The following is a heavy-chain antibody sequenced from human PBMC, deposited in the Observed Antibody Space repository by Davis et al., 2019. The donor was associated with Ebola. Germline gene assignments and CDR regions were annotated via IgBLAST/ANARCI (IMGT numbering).Heavy chain of an antibody. V-gene: IGHV3-66*01. D-gene: IGHD6-19*01. Sequence: GGSLRLSCAASGFTVSSNYMSWVRQAPGKGLEWASVIYSGGSTYYADSVKGRFTISRDNSKNTLYLQMNSLRAEDTAVYYCARDPDSSGHGANWGQGTLVTVSS. CDR1: GFTVSSNY. CDR2: IYSGGST. J-gene: IGHJ4*02. CDR3: ARDPDSSGHGAN.